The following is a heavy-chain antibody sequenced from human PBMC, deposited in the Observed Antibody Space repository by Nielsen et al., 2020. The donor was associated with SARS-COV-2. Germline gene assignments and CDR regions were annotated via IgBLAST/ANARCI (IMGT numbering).Heavy chain of an antibody. CDR3: AKERDFGDYGMDV. V-gene: IGHV3-23*01. D-gene: IGHD4-17*01. Sequence: GRFTISRDNSKSTLDLQMNSLRAEDTAIYYCAKERDFGDYGMDVWGQGTTVTVSS. J-gene: IGHJ6*02.